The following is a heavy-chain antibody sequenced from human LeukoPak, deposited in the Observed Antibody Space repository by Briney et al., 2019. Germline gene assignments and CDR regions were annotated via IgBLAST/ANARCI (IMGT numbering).Heavy chain of an antibody. CDR3: AREDHSNYNY. CDR2: IKQDGGEK. V-gene: IGHV3-7*01. D-gene: IGHD4-11*01. Sequence: GGSLRLSCAASGFPFSSYWMSWVRQAPGKGLEWVANIKQDGGEKFYVDSVKGRFTISRGNAKNSLYLQMNSLRAEDTAVYYCAREDHSNYNYWGQGTLVTVSS. CDR1: GFPFSSYW. J-gene: IGHJ4*02.